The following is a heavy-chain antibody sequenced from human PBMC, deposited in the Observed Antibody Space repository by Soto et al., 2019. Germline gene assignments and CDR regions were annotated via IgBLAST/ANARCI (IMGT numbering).Heavy chain of an antibody. CDR1: GGTFSSYA. V-gene: IGHV1-69*13. J-gene: IGHJ4*02. D-gene: IGHD3-10*01. CDR3: ACRAMGIMVRAYFDY. Sequence: SVKVSCKASGGTFSSYAISWVRQAPGQGLEWMGGIIPIFGTANYAQKFQGRVTITADESTSTAYMELSSLRSEDTAVYYCACRAMGIMVRAYFDYWGQGTLVTVSS. CDR2: IIPIFGTA.